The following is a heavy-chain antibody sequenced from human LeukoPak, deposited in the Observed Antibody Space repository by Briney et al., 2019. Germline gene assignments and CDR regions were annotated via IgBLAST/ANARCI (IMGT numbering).Heavy chain of an antibody. CDR2: ISGSGGST. CDR3: ATMAMIVVVIDDY. D-gene: IGHD3-22*01. V-gene: IGHV3-23*01. CDR1: GFTFSSYA. J-gene: IGHJ4*02. Sequence: GGSLRLSCAASGFTFSSYAMSWVRQAPGKGLEWVSAISGSGGSTSYADSVKGRFTISRDNSKNTLYLQLNSLRAEDTAVYYCATMAMIVVVIDDYWGQGTLVTVSS.